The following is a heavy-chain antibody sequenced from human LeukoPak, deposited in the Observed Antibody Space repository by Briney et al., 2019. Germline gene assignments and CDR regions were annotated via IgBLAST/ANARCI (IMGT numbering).Heavy chain of an antibody. CDR3: ARAGFLEWSDY. V-gene: IGHV3-66*01. CDR2: IYSGGST. J-gene: IGHJ4*02. D-gene: IGHD3-3*01. Sequence: LRLSCXASGFTXSSNYMSWVRQAPGKGLEWVSVIYSGGSTYYADSVKGRFTISRDNSKNTLYLQMNSLRAEDTAVYYCARAGFLEWSDYWGQGTLVTVSS. CDR1: GFTXSSNY.